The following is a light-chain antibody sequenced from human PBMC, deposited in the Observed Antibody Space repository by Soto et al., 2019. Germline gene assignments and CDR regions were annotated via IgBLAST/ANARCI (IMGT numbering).Light chain of an antibody. CDR1: ESIKSY. Sequence: DTQMTQSPSSLSASVGDRVTISCRASESIKSYLNWYQQKPGKAPKLLIYGVSNLQSGVPSRFSGSVSGTDFTLTSSSLQPEDFATYYCQQSNTVPNTFGQVTRLEI. CDR3: QQSNTVPNT. V-gene: IGKV1-39*01. CDR2: GVS. J-gene: IGKJ5*01.